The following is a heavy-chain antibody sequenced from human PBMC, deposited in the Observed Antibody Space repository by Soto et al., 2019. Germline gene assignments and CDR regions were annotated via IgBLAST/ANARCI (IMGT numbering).Heavy chain of an antibody. Sequence: QLQLQESGSGLVKPSQTLSLTCAVSGGSISSGGYSWSWIRQPPGKGLEWIGYIYHSGSTSYNPSLKSRVTISVDRSKNQFSLKLSSVTAADTAVYYCARARGNWGLSGMDVWGKGTTVTVSS. D-gene: IGHD7-27*01. CDR2: IYHSGST. CDR3: ARARGNWGLSGMDV. J-gene: IGHJ6*04. V-gene: IGHV4-30-2*01. CDR1: GGSISSGGYS.